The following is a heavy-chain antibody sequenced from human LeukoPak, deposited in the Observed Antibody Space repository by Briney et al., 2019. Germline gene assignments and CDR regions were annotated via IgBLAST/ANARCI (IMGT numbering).Heavy chain of an antibody. CDR2: IDAGGGDT. CDR3: GRPTKYWLVRGNGVDV. J-gene: IGHJ6*02. D-gene: IGHD6-19*01. V-gene: IGHV3-23*01. CDR1: GFTFTSYA. Sequence: PGGSLRLSCAASGFTFTSYAMTWVRQAPGKGLEWVSSIDAGGGDTYHSDSVKGRFTISRDNSMNTLYLRMNSLRADDTAVYYCGRPTKYWLVRGNGVDVWGQGTTVTVSS.